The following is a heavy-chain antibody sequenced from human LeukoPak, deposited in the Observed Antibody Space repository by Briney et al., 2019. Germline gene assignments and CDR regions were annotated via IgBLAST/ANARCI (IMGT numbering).Heavy chain of an antibody. V-gene: IGHV3-66*01. J-gene: IGHJ4*02. CDR3: ARGWIAAAGTDEDY. CDR1: GFTVSSNY. Sequence: PGGSLRLSCAASGFTVSSNYMSWVRQAPGKGLEWVSVIYSGGSTYCADSVKGRFTISRDNSKNTLYLQMNSLRAEDTAVYYCARGWIAAAGTDEDYWGQGTLVTVSS. CDR2: IYSGGST. D-gene: IGHD6-13*01.